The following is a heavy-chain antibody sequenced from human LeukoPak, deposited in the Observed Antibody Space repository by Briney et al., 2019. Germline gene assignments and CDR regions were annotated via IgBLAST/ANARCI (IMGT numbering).Heavy chain of an antibody. J-gene: IGHJ6*02. Sequence: GGSLRLSCAASGFSVSNFYMSWVRQAPGEGLEWVSVIYSGGSTDYADSVKGRFTISRDNSKNSLYLQMNSLRAEDTAVYYCARVDSSGWYLDYYGMDVWGQGTTVTVSS. CDR1: GFSVSNFY. V-gene: IGHV3-53*01. D-gene: IGHD6-19*01. CDR3: ARVDSSGWYLDYYGMDV. CDR2: IYSGGST.